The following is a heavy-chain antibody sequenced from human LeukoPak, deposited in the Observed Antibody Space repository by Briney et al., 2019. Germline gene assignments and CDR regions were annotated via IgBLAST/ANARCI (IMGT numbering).Heavy chain of an antibody. Sequence: GGSLRLSCAASGFTFSSYAMHWVRQTPGKGLEWVAVISYDGSNKYYADSVKGRFTISRDNSKNTLYLQMNSLRAEDTAVYYCAREVWVGARSYFDYWGQGTLVTVSS. J-gene: IGHJ4*02. CDR3: AREVWVGARSYFDY. D-gene: IGHD1-26*01. CDR2: ISYDGSNK. CDR1: GFTFSSYA. V-gene: IGHV3-30-3*01.